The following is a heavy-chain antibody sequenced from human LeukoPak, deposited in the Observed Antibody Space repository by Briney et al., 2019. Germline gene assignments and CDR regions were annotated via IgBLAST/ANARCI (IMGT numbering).Heavy chain of an antibody. CDR3: ARHESYGDANWFDP. D-gene: IGHD4-17*01. V-gene: IGHV4-59*08. CDR1: GGSISSYY. CDR2: IYYRGST. J-gene: IGHJ5*02. Sequence: PSETLSLTCTVSGGSISSYYWSWIRQPPGKGLEWIGYIYYRGSTNYNPSLKSRVTISVDTSKNQFSLKLNSVTAADTAVYYCARHESYGDANWFDPWGQGTLVTVSS.